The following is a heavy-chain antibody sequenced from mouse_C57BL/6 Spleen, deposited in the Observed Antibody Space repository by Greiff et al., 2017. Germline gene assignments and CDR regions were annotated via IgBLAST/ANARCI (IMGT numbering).Heavy chain of an antibody. CDR3: ARKGGNQFDY. CDR2: IWSGGST. Sequence: QVQLQQSGPGLVQPSQSLSITCTVSGFSLTSYGVHWVRQSPGKGLEWLGVIWSGGSTDYNAAFISRLSISKDNSKSQVFFKMNSLQADDTAIYYCARKGGNQFDYWGQGTTLTVSS. CDR1: GFSLTSYG. V-gene: IGHV2-2*01. D-gene: IGHD2-1*01. J-gene: IGHJ2*01.